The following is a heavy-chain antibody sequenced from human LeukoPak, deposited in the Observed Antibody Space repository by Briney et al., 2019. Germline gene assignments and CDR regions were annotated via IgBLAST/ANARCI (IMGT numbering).Heavy chain of an antibody. D-gene: IGHD5-18*01. CDR2: ISYSWTT. J-gene: IGHJ4*02. CDR1: GGSISSSSSDYY. V-gene: IGHV4-39*01. CDR3: ARHRHSHHYDY. Sequence: KSSETLSLTCSVSGGSISSSSSDYYWGWVRQPPGKGLEWIGSISYSWTTYYNPSLKSRVTISADMSKNQFSLKLTSVTAADTAVYYCARHRHSHHYDYWGQGTLVTVSS.